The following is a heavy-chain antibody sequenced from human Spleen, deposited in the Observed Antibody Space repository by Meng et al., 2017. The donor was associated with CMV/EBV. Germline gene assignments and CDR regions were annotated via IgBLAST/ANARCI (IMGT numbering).Heavy chain of an antibody. CDR2: ISGSGDGT. D-gene: IGHD2-2*01. CDR3: GKAIDCSRLSCPREWFDP. CDR1: GFTFYNYA. V-gene: IGHV3-23*01. J-gene: IGHJ5*02. Sequence: GGSLRLSCAASGFTFYNYAMSWVRQAPGKGLEWVSAISGSGDGTSYEDSVQGRSTISRHNPKNTLYLQMNSLWAEYTAIYFCGKAIDCSRLSCPREWFDPWGQGTLVTVSS.